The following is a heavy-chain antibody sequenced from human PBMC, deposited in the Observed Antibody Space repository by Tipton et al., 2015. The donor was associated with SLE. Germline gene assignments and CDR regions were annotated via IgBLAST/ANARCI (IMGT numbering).Heavy chain of an antibody. J-gene: IGHJ6*03. CDR1: GFSVSSGYY. Sequence: TLSLTCAVSGFSVSSGYYWGWIRQSPEKGLEWIGSISHTGNMYHNPSLKSRLSMSIDTSRNEVFLRLSSVTAADTAVYYCAGGRGYYQYYLDVWGKGTTVTVSS. CDR2: ISHTGNM. V-gene: IGHV4-38-2*01. D-gene: IGHD5-12*01. CDR3: AGGRGYYQYYLDV.